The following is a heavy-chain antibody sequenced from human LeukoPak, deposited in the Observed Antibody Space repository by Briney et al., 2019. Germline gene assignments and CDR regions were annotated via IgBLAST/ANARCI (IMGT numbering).Heavy chain of an antibody. V-gene: IGHV4-34*01. Sequence: PSETLSLTCAVYGGSFSGYYWSWIRQPPGKGLEWIGEINHSGSTNYNPSLKSRVTISVDTSKNQSSLKLSSVTAADTAVYYCARLATSMYYMDVWGKGTTVTVSS. D-gene: IGHD2-2*01. CDR2: INHSGST. CDR3: ARLATSMYYMDV. J-gene: IGHJ6*03. CDR1: GGSFSGYY.